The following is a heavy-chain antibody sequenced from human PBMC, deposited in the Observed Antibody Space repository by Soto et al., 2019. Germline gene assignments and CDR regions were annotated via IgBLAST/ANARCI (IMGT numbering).Heavy chain of an antibody. CDR1: GFTFSSYA. V-gene: IGHV3-23*01. CDR3: AEDPTLGYDFWSGSNWFDP. CDR2: ISGSGGST. Sequence: PGGSLRLSCAASGFTFSSYAMSWVRQAPGKGLEWVSAISGSGGSTYYADSVKGRFTISRDNSKNTLYLQMNSLRAEDTAVYYCAEDPTLGYDFWSGSNWFDPWGQGTLVTVS. D-gene: IGHD3-3*01. J-gene: IGHJ5*02.